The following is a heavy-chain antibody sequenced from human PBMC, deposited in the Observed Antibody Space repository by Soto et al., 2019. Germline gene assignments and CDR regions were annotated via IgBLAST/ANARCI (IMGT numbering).Heavy chain of an antibody. J-gene: IGHJ4*02. CDR1: GGSVSSGSYY. CDR2: IYYSGST. Sequence: QVQLQESGPGLVKPSETLSLTCTVSGGSVSSGSYYWSWIRQPPGKGLEWIGYIYYSGSTNYNPSLKSRVNKSVDTSKDQFSLKLSSVTAADTAVYYCARDANNYYYDSSGYDYWGQGTLVTVSS. D-gene: IGHD3-22*01. CDR3: ARDANNYYYDSSGYDY. V-gene: IGHV4-61*01.